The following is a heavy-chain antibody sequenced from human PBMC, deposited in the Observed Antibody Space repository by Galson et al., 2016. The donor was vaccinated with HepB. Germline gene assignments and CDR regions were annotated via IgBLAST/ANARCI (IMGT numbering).Heavy chain of an antibody. CDR2: IQQDGNQK. Sequence: SLRLSCAASGLIFSTSWMTWVRQAPGKGLEWVATIQQDGNQKYCVGSVKGRFTISRDNAKNSLYLQMNSLRAEDTALYYCVSSALEYWGQGTLVTVSS. CDR1: GLIFSTSW. J-gene: IGHJ4*02. D-gene: IGHD3-16*02. V-gene: IGHV3-7*02. CDR3: VSSALEY.